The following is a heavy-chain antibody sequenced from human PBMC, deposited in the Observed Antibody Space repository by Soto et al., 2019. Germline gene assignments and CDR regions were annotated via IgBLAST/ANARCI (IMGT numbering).Heavy chain of an antibody. CDR2: MNPNSGNT. CDR3: ARAYRDSGSYHLDY. D-gene: IGHD1-26*01. J-gene: IGHJ4*02. CDR1: GYTFTSYD. Sequence: QVQLVQSGAEVKKPGASVKVSCKASGYTFTSYDINWVRQATGQGLEWMGWMNPNSGNTGYAQKLQGRVTMTRNNSISTAYMELSSLRSEDTAVYYCARAYRDSGSYHLDYWGQGTLVTVSS. V-gene: IGHV1-8*01.